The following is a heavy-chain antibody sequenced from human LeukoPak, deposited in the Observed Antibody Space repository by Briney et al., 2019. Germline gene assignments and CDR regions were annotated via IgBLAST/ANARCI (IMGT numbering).Heavy chain of an antibody. CDR1: GGSISSYY. J-gene: IGHJ4*02. Sequence: SETLSLTCTVAGGSISSYYWSWNRQPPGKGLEWIGYIYYSGSTNYNPSLKSRVTISVDTSKNQFSLKLSSVTAADTAVYYCARERYSSSWLDYCGQGTLVTVSS. V-gene: IGHV4-59*01. CDR3: ARERYSSSWLDY. D-gene: IGHD6-13*01. CDR2: IYYSGST.